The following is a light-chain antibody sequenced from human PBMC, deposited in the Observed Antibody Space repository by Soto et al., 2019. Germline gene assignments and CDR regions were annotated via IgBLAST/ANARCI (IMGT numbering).Light chain of an antibody. Sequence: QSVLTQPPSVSGAPGQRVTISCIGSSSDIGAGYDVHWYQQLPGTAPKLLIYGNSNRPSGVPDRFSGSKSGTSASLAITGLQAEDEADYYCQSYDSSLHVVFGGGTKVTVL. CDR2: GNS. J-gene: IGLJ2*01. CDR3: QSYDSSLHVV. V-gene: IGLV1-40*01. CDR1: SSDIGAGYD.